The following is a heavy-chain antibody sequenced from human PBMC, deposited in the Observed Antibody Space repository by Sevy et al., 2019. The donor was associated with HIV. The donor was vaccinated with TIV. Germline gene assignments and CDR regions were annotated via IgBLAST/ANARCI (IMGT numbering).Heavy chain of an antibody. D-gene: IGHD3-16*01. CDR2: IKQDESEK. CDR3: AREVGGFNWRPYYFDS. Sequence: VGSLRLSCAASGFRFTDYWMSWVRQTPGKGLEWVATIKQDESEKYYVDSVKGRFVISRDNGKTSVSLQMNGLRVEDTALYYCAREVGGFNWRPYYFDSWGQGTLVTVSS. V-gene: IGHV3-7*01. CDR1: GFRFTDYW. J-gene: IGHJ4*02.